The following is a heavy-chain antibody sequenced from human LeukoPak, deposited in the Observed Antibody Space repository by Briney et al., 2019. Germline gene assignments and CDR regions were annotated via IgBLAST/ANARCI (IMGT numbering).Heavy chain of an antibody. Sequence: GESLKISCKGSGYNFANNWIGWVRQMPGKGLEWMGIIYPADSDTRYSPSFQGQVTISADKSIGTAYLQWSSLKASDTAMYYCARLRTAYCGGDCYDAFDIWGQGTMVTVSS. J-gene: IGHJ3*02. V-gene: IGHV5-51*01. CDR2: IYPADSDT. CDR3: ARLRTAYCGGDCYDAFDI. D-gene: IGHD2-21*02. CDR1: GYNFANNW.